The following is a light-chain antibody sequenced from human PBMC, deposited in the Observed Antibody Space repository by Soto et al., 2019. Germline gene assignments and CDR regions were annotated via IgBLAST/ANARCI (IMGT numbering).Light chain of an antibody. J-gene: IGKJ1*01. CDR3: QQYGSSGT. Sequence: EIVLTQSPATLSLSPGERATLSGRVSQSVRSYLAWYQQTPGQAPRLLIYGASNRATGIPDRFSGSGSGTDFTLTISRLEPEDFAVYYCQQYGSSGTFGQGTKVDIK. CDR2: GAS. CDR1: QSVRSY. V-gene: IGKV3-20*01.